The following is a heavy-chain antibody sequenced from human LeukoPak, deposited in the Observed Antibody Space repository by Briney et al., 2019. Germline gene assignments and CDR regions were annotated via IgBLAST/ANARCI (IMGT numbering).Heavy chain of an antibody. J-gene: IGHJ5*02. CDR1: GFTFSSYA. CDR2: ISGSGGST. CDR3: AKDLIVGATRNWFDP. Sequence: GGSLRLSCAASGFTFSSYAMSWVRQAPGKGLEWVSAISGSGGSTYYADSVKGRFTIARDNSKNTLYLQMNSLRAEDTAVYYCAKDLIVGATRNWFDPWGQGTLVTISS. V-gene: IGHV3-23*01. D-gene: IGHD1-26*01.